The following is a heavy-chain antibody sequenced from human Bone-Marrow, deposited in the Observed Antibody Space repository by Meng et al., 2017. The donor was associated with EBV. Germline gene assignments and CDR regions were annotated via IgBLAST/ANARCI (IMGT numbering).Heavy chain of an antibody. CDR3: SRDLVGSADS. V-gene: IGHV3-74*01. CDR2: INEHGSIT. CDR1: GYTFSRYW. J-gene: IGHJ4*02. D-gene: IGHD3-16*01. Sequence: EVQVVESGGALVRPGGSLKLSCEGSGYTFSRYWMHWVRQVPGKGLLWVSRINEHGSITTYADSVKGRFTISRDNAKNTMYLQMNSLRDEDTGVYFCSRDLVGSADSWGQGTLVTVSS.